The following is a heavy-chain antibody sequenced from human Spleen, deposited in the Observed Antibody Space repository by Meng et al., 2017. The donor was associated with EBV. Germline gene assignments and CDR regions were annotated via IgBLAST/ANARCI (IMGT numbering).Heavy chain of an antibody. CDR2: IYHSGST. J-gene: IGHJ4*02. CDR1: GGSISSSHL. CDR3: ARGLPLGGFDY. V-gene: IGHV4-4*02. Sequence: QAALQAPGPGLGKPSGTLSRTCAGLGGSISSSHLWNWVRQSPVKGLEWIGEIYHSGSTNYNPSLKSRVTILVDKSNNQFSLKLSSVTAADTAVYYCARGLPLGGFDYWGQGTLVTVSS.